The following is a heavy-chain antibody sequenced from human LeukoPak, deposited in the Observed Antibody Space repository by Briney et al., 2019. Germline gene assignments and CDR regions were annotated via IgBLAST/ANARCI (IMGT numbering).Heavy chain of an antibody. CDR3: ASLGTLVP. V-gene: IGHV3-74*01. J-gene: IGHJ5*02. D-gene: IGHD3-9*01. Sequence: GGSLRLSCAASGFAFSTYLMHWVRQVPGKGLVWVSRINTDGSITTYADSVKGRFTISRDNAKNTLYLQMNSLRDEDTAVYYCASLGTLVPWGQGTLVTVSS. CDR2: INTDGSIT. CDR1: GFAFSTYL.